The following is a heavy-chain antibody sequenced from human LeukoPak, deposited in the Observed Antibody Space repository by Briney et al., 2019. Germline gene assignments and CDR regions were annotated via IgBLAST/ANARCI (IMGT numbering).Heavy chain of an antibody. Sequence: SETLSLTCTVSGGSISNDYRSWIRRAPGKELEWVGRIFTRGSTNYNPSLKSRVTISLDKSKKQFSLNLNSVTAADTAVYYCARGGTYGSGRNQHTTLDYWGQGTLVTVSS. V-gene: IGHV4-4*07. CDR1: GGSISNDY. CDR2: IFTRGST. D-gene: IGHD3-10*01. J-gene: IGHJ4*02. CDR3: ARGGTYGSGRNQHTTLDY.